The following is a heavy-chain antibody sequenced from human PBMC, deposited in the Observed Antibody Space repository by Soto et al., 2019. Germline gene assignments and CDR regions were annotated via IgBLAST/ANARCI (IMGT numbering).Heavy chain of an antibody. CDR3: ARRITMVRGVSRYFDL. CDR2: IYPGDSDT. V-gene: IGHV5-51*01. Sequence: GESLKISCKGSGYSFTSYWIGWVRQMPGKGLEWVGIIYPGDSDTRYSPSFQGQVTISADKSISTAYLQWSSLKASDTAMYYCARRITMVRGVSRYFDLWGRGTLVTVSS. CDR1: GYSFTSYW. J-gene: IGHJ2*01. D-gene: IGHD3-10*01.